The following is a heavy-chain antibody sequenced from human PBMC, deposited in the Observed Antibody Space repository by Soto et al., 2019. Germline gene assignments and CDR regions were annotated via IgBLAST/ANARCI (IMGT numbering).Heavy chain of an antibody. CDR2: IKQDGSEK. V-gene: IGHV3-7*03. D-gene: IGHD1-26*01. CDR1: GFTFSSYS. Sequence: PGGSLRLSCAASGFTFSSYSMSWVRQAPGKGLEWVANIKQDGSEKYYVDSVKGRFTISRDNAKNSLYLQMNSLRAEDTAVYYCARGGYYLIDAFDIWGQGTMVTVSS. J-gene: IGHJ3*02. CDR3: ARGGYYLIDAFDI.